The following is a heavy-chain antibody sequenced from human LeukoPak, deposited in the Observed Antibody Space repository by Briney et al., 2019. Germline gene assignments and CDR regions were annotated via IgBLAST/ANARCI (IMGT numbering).Heavy chain of an antibody. J-gene: IGHJ6*03. CDR1: GGSISSSSYY. CDR3: ARQSSSSSPPHYMDV. V-gene: IGHV4-39*01. Sequence: PSETLSLTCTVSGGSISSSSYYWGWIRQPPGKGLEWIGSIYYSGGTYYNPSLKSRVTISVDTSKNQFSLKLSSVTAADTAVYYCARQSSSSSPPHYMDVWGKGTTVTVSS. CDR2: IYYSGGT. D-gene: IGHD6-6*01.